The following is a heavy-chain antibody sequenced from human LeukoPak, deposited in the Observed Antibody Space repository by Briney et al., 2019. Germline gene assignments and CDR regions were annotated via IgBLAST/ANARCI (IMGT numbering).Heavy chain of an antibody. J-gene: IGHJ3*02. D-gene: IGHD2-21*02. CDR1: GGSISSYY. CDR3: ARASYCGGDCYSRAFDI. Sequence: SETLSLTCTVSGGSISSYYWSWIRQPPGKGLEWIGYIYYSGSTNYNPSLKSRVTISVDTSKNQFSLKLSSVTAADTAVYYCARASYCGGDCYSRAFDIWGQGTMVIVSS. CDR2: IYYSGST. V-gene: IGHV4-59*01.